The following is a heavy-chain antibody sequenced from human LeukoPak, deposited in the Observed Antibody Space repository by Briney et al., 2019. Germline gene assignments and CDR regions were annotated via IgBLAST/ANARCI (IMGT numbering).Heavy chain of an antibody. CDR1: GYTFTGYY. Sequence: ASVKVSCKASGYTFTGYYMHWVRQATGQGLEWMGRINPNSGGTNYAQKFQGRVTMTRDTSISTAYMELSRLRSDDTAVYYCVREHPPSFSRQQLPLEVDYWGQGTLVTVSS. D-gene: IGHD6-13*01. CDR2: INPNSGGT. V-gene: IGHV1-2*06. CDR3: VREHPPSFSRQQLPLEVDY. J-gene: IGHJ4*02.